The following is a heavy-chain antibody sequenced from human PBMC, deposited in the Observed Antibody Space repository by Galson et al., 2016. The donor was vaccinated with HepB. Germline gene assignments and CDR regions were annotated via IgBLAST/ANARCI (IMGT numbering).Heavy chain of an antibody. Sequence: SLRLSCAASGFTFGVYAMSWFRQAPGKELEWVGFIRSNTYGGTTEYAASVKGRFTISRDDSNSIAYLQMNSLKTEDTAVYYCTPTWLGVETSCWGQGTLVTVSS. CDR3: TPTWLGVETSC. V-gene: IGHV3-49*03. CDR2: IRSNTYGGTT. D-gene: IGHD1-26*01. J-gene: IGHJ4*02. CDR1: GFTFGVYA.